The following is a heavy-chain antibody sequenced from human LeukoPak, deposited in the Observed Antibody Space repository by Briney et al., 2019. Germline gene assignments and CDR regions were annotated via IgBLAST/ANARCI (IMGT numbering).Heavy chain of an antibody. CDR2: IYYSGRA. J-gene: IGHJ4*02. D-gene: IGHD6-19*01. CDR3: ARQGWTLSGGWNGGFDS. CDR1: GGSISSYY. V-gene: IGHV4-59*04. Sequence: SETLSLTCTVSGGSISSYYWSWIRQPPGKGLEWIANIYYSGRAYHNPSLKSRVTISVDTSKNQVSLMMTSVTAADTALYYCARQGWTLSGGWNGGFDSWGQGTLVTVSS.